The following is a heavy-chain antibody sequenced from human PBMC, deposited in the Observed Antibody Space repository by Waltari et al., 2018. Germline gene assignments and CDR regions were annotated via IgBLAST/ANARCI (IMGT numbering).Heavy chain of an antibody. CDR2: IWYDGSNK. CDR3: AKAAAAGTSTEYFQH. V-gene: IGHV3-33*06. D-gene: IGHD6-13*01. CDR1: GFTFSSYG. Sequence: QVQLVESGGGVVQPGRSLRLSCAASGFTFSSYGMHWVRQAPGKGLEWVAVIWYDGSNKYYADSVKGRFTISRDNSKNTLYLQMNSLRAEDTAVYYCAKAAAAGTSTEYFQHWGQGTLVTVSS. J-gene: IGHJ1*01.